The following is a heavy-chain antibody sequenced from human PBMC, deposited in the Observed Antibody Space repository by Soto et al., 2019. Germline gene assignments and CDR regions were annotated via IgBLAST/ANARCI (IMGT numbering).Heavy chain of an antibody. Sequence: PSETLSLTCTVSGGSISSYYWSWIRQPPGKGLGWIGYIYYSGSTNYNPSLKSRVTISVDTSKNQFSLKLSSVTAADTAVYYCARDRLHGSGSYYPHRAYYYYGMDVWGQGTTVTVSS. D-gene: IGHD3-10*01. CDR3: ARDRLHGSGSYYPHRAYYYYGMDV. CDR1: GGSISSYY. J-gene: IGHJ6*02. V-gene: IGHV4-59*01. CDR2: IYYSGST.